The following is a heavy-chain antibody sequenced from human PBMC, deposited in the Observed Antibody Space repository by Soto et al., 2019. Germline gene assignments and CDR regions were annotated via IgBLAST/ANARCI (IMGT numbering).Heavy chain of an antibody. CDR2: IVPIYRTA. V-gene: IGHV1-69*13. J-gene: IGHJ4*02. CDR3: VRDSGAKLSSS. Sequence: VASVKVSCKASGGTFSSYRINWVQQAPGQGLEWVGGIVPIYRTADYAQKFQGRVTITADESARTSYMELRSLKSQDTAVYYCVRDSGAKLSSSWGQGTLVTVSS. CDR1: GGTFSSYR. D-gene: IGHD6-13*01.